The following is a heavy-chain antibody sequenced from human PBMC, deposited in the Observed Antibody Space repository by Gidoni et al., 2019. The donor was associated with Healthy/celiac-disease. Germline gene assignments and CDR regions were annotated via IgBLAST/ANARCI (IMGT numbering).Heavy chain of an antibody. CDR1: GGSISSSRYY. D-gene: IGHD4-17*01. CDR2: IYYSGST. J-gene: IGHJ4*02. CDR3: ARHCTDDYGDYRLDY. V-gene: IGHV4-39*01. Sequence: QLQLQESGPGLVKPSETLSLTCTVSGGSISSSRYYWGWIRQPPGKGPEWSGSIYYSGSTYYNPSLKSRVTISVDTSKNQFSLKLSSVTAADTAVYYCARHCTDDYGDYRLDYWGQGTLVTVSS.